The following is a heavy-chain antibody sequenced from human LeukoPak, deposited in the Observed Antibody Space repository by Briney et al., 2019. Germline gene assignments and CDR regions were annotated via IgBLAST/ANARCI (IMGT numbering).Heavy chain of an antibody. J-gene: IGHJ4*02. CDR2: IKSQTDGGTT. D-gene: IGHD4-23*01. CDR1: GFTLSNAW. CDR3: TRVSNYGGKWY. V-gene: IGHV3-15*01. Sequence: PGGTLRLSCAASGFTLSNAWMSSVRQAPGKGLEWVGRIKSQTDGGTTDYAAPVKGRFTISRDDSKNTLYLQMNSLKTEDTAVYYCTRVSNYGGKWYWGQGTLVTVSS.